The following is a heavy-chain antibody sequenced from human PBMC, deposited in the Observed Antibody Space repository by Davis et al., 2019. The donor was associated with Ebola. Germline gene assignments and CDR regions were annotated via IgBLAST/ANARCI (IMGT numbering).Heavy chain of an antibody. CDR3: HGQYGMDV. CDR2: IYYSGST. Sequence: SETLSLTYTVSGGSISSYYWSWIRQPPGKGLEWIGSIYYSGSTYYNPSLKSRVTISVDTSKNQFSLKLSSVTAADTAVYYCHGQYGMDVWGQGTTVTVSS. J-gene: IGHJ6*02. V-gene: IGHV4-59*05. CDR1: GGSISSYY.